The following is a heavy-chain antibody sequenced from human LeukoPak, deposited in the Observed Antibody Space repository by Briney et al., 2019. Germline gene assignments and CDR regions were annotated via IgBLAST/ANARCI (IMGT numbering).Heavy chain of an antibody. Sequence: GGSLRLSCAASGFTFSSSAMSWVRQAPGKGLEWVSRINSDGSSTSYADSVKGRFTISRDNAKNTLYLQMNSLRAEDTAVYYCARATTGFFDYWGQGTLVTVSS. J-gene: IGHJ4*02. CDR3: ARATTGFFDY. V-gene: IGHV3-74*01. CDR2: INSDGSST. CDR1: GFTFSSSA. D-gene: IGHD1-1*01.